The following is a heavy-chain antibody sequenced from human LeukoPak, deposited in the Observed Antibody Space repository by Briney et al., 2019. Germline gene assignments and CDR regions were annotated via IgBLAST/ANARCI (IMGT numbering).Heavy chain of an antibody. CDR3: AKVLRGGSYYYYGMDV. J-gene: IGHJ6*02. CDR1: GFTFSTYW. D-gene: IGHD1-26*01. Sequence: GGSLRLSCAASGFTFSTYWMHWVRQAPGKGLEWVSGISWNSYNIGYADSVKGRFTISRVNARNSLHLQMNSLRAEDTALYYCAKVLRGGSYYYYGMDVWGQGTTVTVSS. V-gene: IGHV3-9*01. CDR2: ISWNSYNI.